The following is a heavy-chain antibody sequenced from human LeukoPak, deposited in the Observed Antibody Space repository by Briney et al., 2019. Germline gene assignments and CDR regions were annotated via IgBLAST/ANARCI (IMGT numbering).Heavy chain of an antibody. V-gene: IGHV3-33*06. CDR3: AKDAQRGFDYSNSLEH. CDR2: IWSDGSNK. Sequence: PGRSLRLSCAASGFTFSLYGMHWVRQAPGKGLEWVAVIWSDGSNKYYADSVKGRFTISRDNSKNTVSLQMNSLRTGDTAVYYCAKDAQRGFDYSNSLEHWGQGSLVTVSS. D-gene: IGHD4-11*01. CDR1: GFTFSLYG. J-gene: IGHJ4*02.